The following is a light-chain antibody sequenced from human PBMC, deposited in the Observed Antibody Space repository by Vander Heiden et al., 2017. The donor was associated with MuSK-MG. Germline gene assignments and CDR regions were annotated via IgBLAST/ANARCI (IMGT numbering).Light chain of an antibody. CDR2: DVS. J-gene: IGLJ2*01. CDR1: ASFVGGYNY. V-gene: IGLV2-11*01. CDR3: CSYAGSYTHVV. Sequence: QPALTQPRSVSGPPGQSVTISRTGTASFVGGYNYVAWYQQHPGKAPKLMIYDVSKRPSGVPDRFSGSKSGNTASLTISGLQAEDEADYYCCSYAGSYTHVVFGGGTKLTVL.